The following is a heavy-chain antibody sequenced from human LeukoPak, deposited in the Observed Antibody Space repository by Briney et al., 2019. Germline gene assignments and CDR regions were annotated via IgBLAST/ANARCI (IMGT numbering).Heavy chain of an antibody. V-gene: IGHV5-51*01. J-gene: IGHJ4*02. D-gene: IGHD1-1*01. Sequence: GESLQISCQGSGYSFTTYWIGWGRPVPGKGLEWMGIIYPSDSDTRYSPSFQGQVTISADKSINTAYLQWSSLKASDTAMYYCARESLDGNYFDYWGQGSLVTVSS. CDR3: ARESLDGNYFDY. CDR2: IYPSDSDT. CDR1: GYSFTTYW.